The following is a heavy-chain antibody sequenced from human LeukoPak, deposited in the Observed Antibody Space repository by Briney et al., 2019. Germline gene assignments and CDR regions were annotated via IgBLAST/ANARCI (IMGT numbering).Heavy chain of an antibody. J-gene: IGHJ4*02. Sequence: PGGSLRLSCAASGFTFSSYEMNWVRQAPGKGLEWISYISSSGNIIYYADSVKGRFIISRDNAKNSLYLQTSSLRAEDTAVYYCARYSPLFDYWGQGTLVTVSS. CDR1: GFTFSSYE. CDR3: ARYSPLFDY. CDR2: ISSSGNII. D-gene: IGHD1-26*01. V-gene: IGHV3-48*03.